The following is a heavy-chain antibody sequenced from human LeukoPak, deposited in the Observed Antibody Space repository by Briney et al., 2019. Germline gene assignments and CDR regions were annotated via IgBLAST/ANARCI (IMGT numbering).Heavy chain of an antibody. J-gene: IGHJ4*02. V-gene: IGHV3-33*01. CDR3: ARGQEGYCRTTACYSFIDY. Sequence: GTSLRLSCAASGFNFNTYGMHWVRQAPGKEPEWVAVLWYDGTNKYYGHSVRGRFTISRDNPKNTLFLQMNSLRVDDTAVYYCARGQEGYCRTTACYSFIDYWGQGTLVTVSS. CDR2: LWYDGTNK. CDR1: GFNFNTYG. D-gene: IGHD2-2*01.